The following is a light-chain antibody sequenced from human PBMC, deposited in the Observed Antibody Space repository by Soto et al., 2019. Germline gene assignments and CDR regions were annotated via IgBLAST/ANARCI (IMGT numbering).Light chain of an antibody. CDR2: GAS. CDR1: QSVGTN. J-gene: IGKJ1*01. V-gene: IGKV3-15*01. Sequence: EIVMTQSPATLSMSPGERATLSCRASQSVGTNLAWFQQKPGQAPRLLIYGASTWASGIPVRFSGSGSGTDFTLTITSLQSEDFAIYYCQQYNTWTWTFCPAPKVDIK. CDR3: QQYNTWTWT.